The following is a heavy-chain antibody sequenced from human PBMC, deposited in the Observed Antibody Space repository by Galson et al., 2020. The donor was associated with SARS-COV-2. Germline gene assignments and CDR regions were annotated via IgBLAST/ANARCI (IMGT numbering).Heavy chain of an antibody. V-gene: IGHV3-21*01. J-gene: IGHJ6*02. D-gene: IGHD2-15*01. Sequence: GGSLRLSCAASGFTFSSYSMNWVRQAPGKGLEWVSSISAGSSYIYYADSVKGRFTITRDNAKNSLYLQMNSRRAEDTAVYYCVRVGGMATTPANYYYYGLDVWGQGTTVTVSS. CDR3: VRVGGMATTPANYYYYGLDV. CDR1: GFTFSSYS. CDR2: ISAGSSYI.